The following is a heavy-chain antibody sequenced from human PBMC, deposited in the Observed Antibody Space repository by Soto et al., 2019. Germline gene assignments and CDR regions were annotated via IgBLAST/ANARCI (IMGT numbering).Heavy chain of an antibody. Sequence: SEILSRTFSVSSASICSSRCYWGWIRLPPGKGLEWIGSIYHSGSTYYKPSLKSRVTISVDTSKNQFSLKLSSVTAADTAVYYCARQDSGDYYYYYGMDVWGQGTTVT. D-gene: IGHD4-17*01. CDR3: ARQDSGDYYYYYGMDV. V-gene: IGHV4-39*01. CDR1: SASICSSRCY. J-gene: IGHJ6*02. CDR2: IYHSGST.